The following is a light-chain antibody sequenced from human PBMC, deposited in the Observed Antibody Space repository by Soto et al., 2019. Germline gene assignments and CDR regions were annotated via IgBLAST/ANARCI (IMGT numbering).Light chain of an antibody. CDR2: EDN. Sequence: FMLTQPLSVSESPGKTVTISCTRSSGGIASNYVQWYQQRPGSAPTTVIYEDNQRPSGVPDRFSGSIDSSSNSASLTISGLKTEDEADYYCQSYDSSNHVVFGGGTKLTVL. V-gene: IGLV6-57*04. J-gene: IGLJ2*01. CDR3: QSYDSSNHVV. CDR1: SGGIASNY.